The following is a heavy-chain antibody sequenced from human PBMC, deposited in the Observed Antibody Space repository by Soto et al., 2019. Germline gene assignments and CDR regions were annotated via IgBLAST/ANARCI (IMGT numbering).Heavy chain of an antibody. J-gene: IGHJ4*02. CDR2: ISGSGGST. Sequence: GGSLRLSCAASGFTFSSYAMSWVRQAPGKGLEWVSAISGSGGSTYYADSVKGRFTISRDNSKNTLYLQMNSLRAEDTAVYYCAKSGRILTGYSNFDYWGQGTLVTVSS. CDR1: GFTFSSYA. D-gene: IGHD3-9*01. CDR3: AKSGRILTGYSNFDY. V-gene: IGHV3-23*01.